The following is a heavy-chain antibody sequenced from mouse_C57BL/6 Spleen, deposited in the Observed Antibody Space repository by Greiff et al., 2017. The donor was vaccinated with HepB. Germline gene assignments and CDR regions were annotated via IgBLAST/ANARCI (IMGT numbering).Heavy chain of an antibody. Sequence: EVKVVESGGGLVKPGGSLKLSCAASGFTFSDYGMHWVRQAPEKGLEWVAYISSGSSTIYYADTVKGRFTISRDNAKNTLFLQMTSLRSEDTAMYYCATVVAKGYYAMDYWGQGTSVTVSS. CDR1: GFTFSDYG. CDR2: ISSGSSTI. J-gene: IGHJ4*01. CDR3: ATVVAKGYYAMDY. D-gene: IGHD1-1*01. V-gene: IGHV5-17*01.